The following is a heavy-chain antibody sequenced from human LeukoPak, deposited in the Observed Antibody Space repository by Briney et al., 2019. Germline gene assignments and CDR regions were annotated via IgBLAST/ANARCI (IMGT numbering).Heavy chain of an antibody. CDR1: GFTLSTYY. D-gene: IGHD6-6*01. Sequence: GGSLRLSCTASGFTLSTYYKDWIRQAPGKGLEWVSFITGSSSYIYYTDSVKGRLTISRDNAKNSLFLQMNSLRDEDTAVYYCAIGFSSSPYFDYWGQGTLVTVSS. J-gene: IGHJ4*02. CDR3: AIGFSSSPYFDY. CDR2: ITGSSSYI. V-gene: IGHV3-21*01.